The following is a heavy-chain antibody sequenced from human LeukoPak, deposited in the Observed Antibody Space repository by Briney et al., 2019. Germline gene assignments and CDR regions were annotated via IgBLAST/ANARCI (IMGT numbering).Heavy chain of an antibody. CDR1: GFTFSSYS. CDR3: ARITGNFGTYRYDY. J-gene: IGHJ4*02. V-gene: IGHV3-21*01. D-gene: IGHD3-16*02. Sequence: PGGSLRLSCAASGFTFSSYSMNRVRQAPGKGLEWVSSISNSSSYIYYADSVKGRFTISRDNAKNALYLQMDGLRVEDTAIYYCARITGNFGTYRYDYWGQGSLVTVSS. CDR2: ISNSSSYI.